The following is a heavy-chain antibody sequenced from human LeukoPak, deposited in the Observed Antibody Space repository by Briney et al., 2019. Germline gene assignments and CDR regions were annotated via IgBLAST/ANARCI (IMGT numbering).Heavy chain of an antibody. J-gene: IGHJ4*02. Sequence: GASVKVSCKASGYTFTGYYMHWVRQAPGQGLEWMGWINPNSGGTNYAQKFQGRVTMTRDTSISTAYMELSRLRSDDTAVYYCARDGPSLLVPAAMTPGYWGQGTLVTVSS. CDR2: INPNSGGT. D-gene: IGHD2-2*01. CDR3: ARDGPSLLVPAAMTPGY. V-gene: IGHV1-2*02. CDR1: GYTFTGYY.